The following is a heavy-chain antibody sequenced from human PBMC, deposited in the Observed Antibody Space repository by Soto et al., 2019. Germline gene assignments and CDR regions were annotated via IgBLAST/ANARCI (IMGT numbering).Heavy chain of an antibody. D-gene: IGHD3-16*01. CDR2: ISNGGDYI. Sequence: EVQLLESGGGLVQPGGSLRLSCAASGYKFSNYAMTWVRQAPGKGLEWVSCISNGGDYIYYADAVKGRVTISRDRSTSTLYLQMNGLTADDTAVXYXXXXAGPLGTNDWYFDVWGRGTLVTVSP. J-gene: IGHJ2*01. V-gene: IGHV3-23*01. CDR3: XXXAGPLGTNDWYFDV. CDR1: GYKFSNYA.